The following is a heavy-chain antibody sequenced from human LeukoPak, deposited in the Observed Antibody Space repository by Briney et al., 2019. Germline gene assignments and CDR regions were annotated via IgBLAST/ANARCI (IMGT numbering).Heavy chain of an antibody. V-gene: IGHV4-4*02. CDR1: GGSISSSNW. CDR3: ARAEKWLDHFDY. J-gene: IGHJ4*02. Sequence: SGTLSLTCAVSGGSISSSNWWSWVRQPPGKGLEWIGEIYHSGSTNYNPSLESRVTISVDKSKNQFSLKLSSVTAADTAVYYCARAEKWLDHFDYWGQGTLVTVSS. D-gene: IGHD6-19*01. CDR2: IYHSGST.